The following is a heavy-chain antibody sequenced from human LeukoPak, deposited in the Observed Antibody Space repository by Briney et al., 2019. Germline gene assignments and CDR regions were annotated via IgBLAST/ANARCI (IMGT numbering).Heavy chain of an antibody. J-gene: IGHJ4*02. CDR2: ITDGGGST. V-gene: IGHV3-23*01. CDR3: AKGSSSSRPYYFDY. CDR1: GFTFSSYA. Sequence: PGGSLRLSCAASGFTFSSYAMGWVRQAPGKGLEWISAITDGGGSTYHADSVKGRFTISRDNSRNTLYVQMDSLRVEDTAVYYCAKGSSSSRPYYFDYWGQGTLVTVSS. D-gene: IGHD6-6*01.